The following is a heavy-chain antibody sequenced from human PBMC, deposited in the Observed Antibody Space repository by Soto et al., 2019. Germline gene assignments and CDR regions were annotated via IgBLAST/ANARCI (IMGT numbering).Heavy chain of an antibody. CDR1: GYTFTSYA. V-gene: IGHV1-3*01. CDR2: INAGNGNT. D-gene: IGHD6-13*01. Sequence: ASVKVSCKASGYTFTSYAMHWVRQAPGQRLEWMGWINAGNGNTKYSQKFQGRVTITRDTSASTAYTELSSLRSEDTAVYYCARDWSSSWYYFDYWGQGTLVTVSS. J-gene: IGHJ4*02. CDR3: ARDWSSSWYYFDY.